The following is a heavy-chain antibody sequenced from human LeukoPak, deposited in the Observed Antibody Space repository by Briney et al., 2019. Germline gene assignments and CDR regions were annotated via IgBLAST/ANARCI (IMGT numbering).Heavy chain of an antibody. V-gene: IGHV3-30*02. J-gene: IGHJ6*03. CDR1: GFIFSNYG. D-gene: IGHD3-16*01. Sequence: EGSLRLSCAASGFIFSNYGMHWVRQAPGKGLQWVAFIQYDESERFYADSVKGRFTISRDNSENTVHLQMNSLIAEDTALYHCARQMMESPHYYYMDIWGKGTSVTVSS. CDR2: IQYDESER. CDR3: ARQMMESPHYYYMDI.